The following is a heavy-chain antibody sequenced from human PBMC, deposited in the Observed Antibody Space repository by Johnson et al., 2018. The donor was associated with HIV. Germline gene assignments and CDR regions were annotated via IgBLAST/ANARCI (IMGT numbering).Heavy chain of an antibody. CDR2: IRYDRSTK. Sequence: QVQLVESGGGVVQPGGSLRLSCAASGFTFGRYAMHCVRQAPGEGLEWVAFIRYDRSTKYYADSVKGRFTISRDNAKNSLYLQMNSLRAEDTALYYCAKDMSLGGELELLGAFDIWGQGTMVTVSS. V-gene: IGHV3-30*02. J-gene: IGHJ3*02. CDR1: GFTFGRYA. CDR3: AKDMSLGGELELLGAFDI. D-gene: IGHD1-7*01.